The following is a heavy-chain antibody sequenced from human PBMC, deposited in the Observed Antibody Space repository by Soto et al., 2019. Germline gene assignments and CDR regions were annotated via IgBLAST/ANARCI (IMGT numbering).Heavy chain of an antibody. D-gene: IGHD3-10*01. CDR2: VIPMFGTA. CDR3: VREAIIMGRGVITVSKPHSYNWFDP. Sequence: QVQLMQSGAEVKKPGSSVKVSCQASGGTFNSESISWVRQAPGQGLEWMGGVIPMFGTADYAQKFQGRVTITADKSKSTAYMELRSLRADETAVYYCVREAIIMGRGVITVSKPHSYNWFDPWGQGTLVTVSS. J-gene: IGHJ5*02. CDR1: GGTFNSES. V-gene: IGHV1-69*06.